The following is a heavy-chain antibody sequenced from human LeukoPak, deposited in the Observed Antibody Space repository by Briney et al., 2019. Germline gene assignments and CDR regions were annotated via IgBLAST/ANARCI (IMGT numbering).Heavy chain of an antibody. Sequence: GGSLRLSCAASGFTFSSYAMSWVCQAPGKGLEWVSAISGSGGSTYYADSVKGRFTISRDNAKNSLFLQMNSLRADDTAVYYCARASWDYYDSSGYYYGSDYWGQGTLVTVSS. CDR3: ARASWDYYDSSGYYYGSDY. V-gene: IGHV3-23*01. CDR2: ISGSGGST. J-gene: IGHJ4*02. CDR1: GFTFSSYA. D-gene: IGHD3-22*01.